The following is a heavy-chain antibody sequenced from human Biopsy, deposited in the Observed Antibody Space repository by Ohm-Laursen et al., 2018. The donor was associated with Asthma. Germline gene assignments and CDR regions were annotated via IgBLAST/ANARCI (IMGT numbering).Heavy chain of an antibody. V-gene: IGHV5-51*01. J-gene: IGHJ4*02. Sequence: ESLKISCKASGYTFSDSWIGWVRQMPGKGLEWMGIIFAANSETKYSPSFQGQVTISADMSISTAFLQGSSLKASDTAIYYCARFSDGTCFVDYWGQGTLVTVSS. D-gene: IGHD1-14*01. CDR3: ARFSDGTCFVDY. CDR1: GYTFSDSW. CDR2: IFAANSET.